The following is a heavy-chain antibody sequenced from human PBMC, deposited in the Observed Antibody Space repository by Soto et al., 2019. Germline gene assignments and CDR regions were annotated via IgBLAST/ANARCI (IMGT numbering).Heavy chain of an antibody. J-gene: IGHJ4*02. Sequence: LSLTCAVYGGSFSGYYWSWIRQPPGKGLEWIGEINHSGSTNCNPSLKSRVTISVDTSKNQFSLKLSSVTAADTAVYYCARGHSSSWYDYWGQGTLVTVSS. CDR3: ARGHSSSWYDY. V-gene: IGHV4-34*01. D-gene: IGHD6-13*01. CDR2: INHSGST. CDR1: GGSFSGYY.